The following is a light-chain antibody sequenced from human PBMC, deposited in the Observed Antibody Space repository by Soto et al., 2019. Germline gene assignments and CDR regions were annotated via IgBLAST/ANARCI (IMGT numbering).Light chain of an antibody. CDR2: GAS. Sequence: EIVLTQSPGTLSLSPGERATLSCRASHSVSSSYLAWYQQNPGQAPRLLIYGASSRATGIPDRFSGSGSGTDFTLTISRLEPEDFAVSYCQQYGSSPPYTFGQGTKLEIK. CDR1: HSVSSSY. CDR3: QQYGSSPPYT. V-gene: IGKV3-20*01. J-gene: IGKJ2*01.